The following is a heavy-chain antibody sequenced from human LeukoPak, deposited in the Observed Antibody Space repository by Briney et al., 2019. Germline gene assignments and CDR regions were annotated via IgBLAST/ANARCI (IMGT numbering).Heavy chain of an antibody. Sequence: GGSLRLSCAASGFTFTSYAMSWVRQAPGKGLEWVSSISGSGVSTDYADSVKGRFTVSRDNSKNTLYLQMNSLRAEDTAVYYCANTVGDMAASYFDYWGQGTLVTVSS. CDR1: GFTFTSYA. CDR2: ISGSGVST. D-gene: IGHD5-24*01. J-gene: IGHJ4*02. V-gene: IGHV3-23*01. CDR3: ANTVGDMAASYFDY.